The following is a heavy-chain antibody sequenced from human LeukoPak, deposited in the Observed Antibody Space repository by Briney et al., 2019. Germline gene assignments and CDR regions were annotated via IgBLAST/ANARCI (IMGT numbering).Heavy chain of an antibody. CDR1: GFTFSSYA. Sequence: PGGSLRLSCAASGFTFSSYAMHWVRQAPGKGLEWVAVISYDGSNKYYADSVKGRFTISRDNSKNTLYLQMNSLRAEDTAVYYCARQKYGDYIHYFDYWGQGTLVTVSS. V-gene: IGHV3-30*04. D-gene: IGHD4-17*01. CDR3: ARQKYGDYIHYFDY. J-gene: IGHJ4*02. CDR2: ISYDGSNK.